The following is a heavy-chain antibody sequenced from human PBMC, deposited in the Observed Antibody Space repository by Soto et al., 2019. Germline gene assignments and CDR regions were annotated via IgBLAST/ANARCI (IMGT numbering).Heavy chain of an antibody. V-gene: IGHV1-8*01. CDR3: AIEYYDFWSGYYGYYYYYGMDV. J-gene: IGHJ6*02. Sequence: VASVKVSCKASGYTFTSYDINWVRQATGQGLEWMGWMNPNSGNTGYAQKFQGRVTMTRNTSISTAYMELSSLRSEDTAVYYCAIEYYDFWSGYYGYYYYYGMDVWGQGTTVTVSS. D-gene: IGHD3-3*01. CDR1: GYTFTSYD. CDR2: MNPNSGNT.